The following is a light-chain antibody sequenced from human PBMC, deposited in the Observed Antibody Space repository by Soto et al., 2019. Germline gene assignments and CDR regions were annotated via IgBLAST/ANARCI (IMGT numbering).Light chain of an antibody. V-gene: IGKV1-8*01. CDR3: QQSYSTPRT. Sequence: AIRMTQSPSSFSASTGDRVTITCRASQGISSYLAWYQQKPGKAPKLLIYAASTLQSGVPSRFSGSGSGTDFTLTISCLQSEDFATYYCQQSYSTPRTFGQGTKVDIK. CDR1: QGISSY. J-gene: IGKJ1*01. CDR2: AAS.